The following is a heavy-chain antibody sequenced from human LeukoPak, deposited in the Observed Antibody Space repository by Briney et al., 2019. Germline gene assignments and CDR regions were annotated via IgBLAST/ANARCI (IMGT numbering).Heavy chain of an antibody. CDR2: INAYTGGT. CDR3: ARDLDPTVATPGVENHNWFDP. Sequence: GASVTVSCKASGYTFTANYIHWVRQAPGQGLEWMGWINAYTGGTNYAQRFQGRVTMTRDTAINTAYMEMSRLRSDDTAVYYCARDLDPTVATPGVENHNWFDPWGQGTLVTVSS. J-gene: IGHJ5*02. D-gene: IGHD6-13*01. CDR1: GYTFTANY. V-gene: IGHV1-2*02.